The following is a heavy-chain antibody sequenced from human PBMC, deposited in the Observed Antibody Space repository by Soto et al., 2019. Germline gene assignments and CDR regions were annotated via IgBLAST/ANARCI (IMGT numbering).Heavy chain of an antibody. CDR2: TTGSGDST. V-gene: IGHV3-23*01. Sequence: GGSLRLSCSASGLTFSNYAMSWVRQPPGKGLEWVSATTGSGDSTYYADSVKGRFTISRDNSRNTLNLQMNSLRADDTAVYFCASLTSSWFEDYWGQGTLVTVSS. CDR1: GLTFSNYA. J-gene: IGHJ4*02. D-gene: IGHD6-13*01. CDR3: ASLTSSWFEDY.